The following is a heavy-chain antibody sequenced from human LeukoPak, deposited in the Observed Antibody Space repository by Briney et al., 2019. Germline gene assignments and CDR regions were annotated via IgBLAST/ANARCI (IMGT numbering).Heavy chain of an antibody. Sequence: GGSLRLSCEPPGFTFSDYGFHWVRQPPGKGLECVAFISYGETETQYAPSVTGRFIISRDDSTNTLFLQMNSLRDEDTAIYFCAKVHGWGRQLGYYFDYWGHGTLVTVSS. CDR1: GFTFSDYG. CDR2: ISYGETET. D-gene: IGHD2-15*01. J-gene: IGHJ4*01. CDR3: AKVHGWGRQLGYYFDY. V-gene: IGHV3-30*02.